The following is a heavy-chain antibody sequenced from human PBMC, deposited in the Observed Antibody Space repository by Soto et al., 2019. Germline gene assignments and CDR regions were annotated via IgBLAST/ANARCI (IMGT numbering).Heavy chain of an antibody. D-gene: IGHD2-15*01. V-gene: IGHV4-39*02. CDR3: ARDLGGWPDY. J-gene: IGHJ4*02. CDR1: GGSISSSSYF. Sequence: SETLSLTCSVSGGSISSSSYFWVWIRQPPGKGLEWIGSIYYSGSTYYNPSLKSRVTISVDTSKNQFSLKLSSVTAADTAVYYCARDLGGWPDYWGQGTLVTVSS. CDR2: IYYSGST.